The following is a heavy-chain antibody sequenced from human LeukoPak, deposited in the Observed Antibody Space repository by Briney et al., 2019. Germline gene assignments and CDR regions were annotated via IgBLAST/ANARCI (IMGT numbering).Heavy chain of an antibody. V-gene: IGHV1-18*01. CDR1: GYSLRRYG. J-gene: IGHJ6*03. Sequence: SVNLSCKASGYSLRRYGINWVRQPPGQGLEWVGWIAAYIGNTEYGQKVQGRVTLTTDTSASTAYMELRSLRSDDAAVYYCARRGLAARDRGYYYYMDVWGKGTTVTVSS. CDR3: ARRGLAARDRGYYYYMDV. D-gene: IGHD6-6*01. CDR2: IAAYIGNT.